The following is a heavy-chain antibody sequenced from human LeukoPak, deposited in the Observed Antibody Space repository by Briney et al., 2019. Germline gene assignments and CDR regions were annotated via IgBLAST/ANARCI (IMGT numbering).Heavy chain of an antibody. D-gene: IGHD6-19*01. CDR2: INPNSGGT. CDR3: ARSSGWKYNIDY. CDR1: GYTFNGYY. J-gene: IGHJ4*02. Sequence: GASVKVSCKASGYTFNGYYKHWVRQAPGQGLEWMGWINPNSGGTNYAQKFQGRVTMTRDTSISTAYMELSRLRSDDTAMYYCARSSGWKYNIDYWGQGTQVTVSS. V-gene: IGHV1-2*02.